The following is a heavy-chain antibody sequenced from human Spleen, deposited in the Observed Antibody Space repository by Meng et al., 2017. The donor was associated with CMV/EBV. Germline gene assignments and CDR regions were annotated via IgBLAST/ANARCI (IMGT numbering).Heavy chain of an antibody. CDR2: ISTSGSTI. CDR3: ARDYYGGWLVPDACDI. D-gene: IGHD6-19*01. J-gene: IGHJ3*02. Sequence: GESLKISCAASGFTVSNYEMNWVRQAPGKGLEWVSYISTSGSTIYYADSVKGRFTISRDNAENSLYLQMNSLRAEDTAVYYCARDYYGGWLVPDACDIWGQGTMVTVSS. V-gene: IGHV3-48*03. CDR1: GFTVSNYE.